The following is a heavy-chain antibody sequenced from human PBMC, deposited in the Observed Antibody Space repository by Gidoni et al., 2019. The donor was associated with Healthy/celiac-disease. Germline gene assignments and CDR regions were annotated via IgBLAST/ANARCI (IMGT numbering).Heavy chain of an antibody. CDR1: GGSFSGYY. V-gene: IGHV4-34*01. CDR2: INHSGST. D-gene: IGHD3-10*01. J-gene: IGHJ5*02. CDR3: ARGSRGITMVRAIKFDP. Sequence: QVQLQQWGAGLLKPSETLSLTCAVYGGSFSGYYGSWTRQPPGKGLEWIGEINHSGSTNYNPSLKSRVNISGDTSKNQFSLKLGSVTAADTAVYYCARGSRGITMVRAIKFDPWGQGTLVTVSS.